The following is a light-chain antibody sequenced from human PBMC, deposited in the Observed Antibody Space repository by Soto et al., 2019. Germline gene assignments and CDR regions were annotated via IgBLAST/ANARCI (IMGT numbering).Light chain of an antibody. J-gene: IGLJ1*01. CDR3: SSYTDSSNYV. CDR1: RSDLAIYNY. Sequence: QPVLTQPASVPPSPGQSITISCSGTRSDLAIYNYVSWYQQQPGKAPKLMIYQVTNRPSGVSNRCSGSRSGNTASLTISGLQAEDEADYYCSSYTDSSNYVFGTGTKVTVL. V-gene: IGLV2-14*01. CDR2: QVT.